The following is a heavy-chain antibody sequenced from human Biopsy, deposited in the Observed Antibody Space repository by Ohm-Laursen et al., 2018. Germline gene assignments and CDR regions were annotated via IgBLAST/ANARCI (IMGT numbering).Heavy chain of an antibody. J-gene: IGHJ6*02. CDR1: GGSISSNNYY. D-gene: IGHD4-11*01. V-gene: IGHV4-39*02. CDR3: ARDSGILNYGNFKYYHYYGMDV. CDR2: LSYSGNT. Sequence: SDTLSLTCTVSGGSISSNNYYWGWIRQPPGKGLEWIGSLSYSGNTYSNPSLKSRVTISVDTSKKQFFLKLTSVTAADTTVYYCARDSGILNYGNFKYYHYYGMDVWGQGTMVVVS.